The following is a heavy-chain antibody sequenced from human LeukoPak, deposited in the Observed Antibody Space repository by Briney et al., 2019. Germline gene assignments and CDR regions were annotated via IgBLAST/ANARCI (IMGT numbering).Heavy chain of an antibody. V-gene: IGHV3-33*06. CDR1: GFTFSSYD. CDR3: AKDSQIAVAGTALDY. CDR2: IWYDGSNK. Sequence: GGSLRLSCAASGFTFSSYDMHWVRQAPGKGLEWVAVIWYDGSNKYYADSVKGRFTISRDNSKNTLYLQMNSLRAEDTAVYYCAKDSQIAVAGTALDYWGQGTLVTVSS. D-gene: IGHD6-19*01. J-gene: IGHJ4*02.